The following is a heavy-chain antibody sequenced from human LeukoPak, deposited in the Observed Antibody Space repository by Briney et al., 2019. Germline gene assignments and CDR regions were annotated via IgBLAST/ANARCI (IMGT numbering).Heavy chain of an antibody. CDR2: INPNSGGT. V-gene: IGHV1-2*02. CDR1: GYTFTGYY. Sequence: GASVKVSCKASGYTFTGYYMHWVRQAPGQGLEWMGWINPNSGGTNYAQKFQGRVTMTRDTSISTAYMELSRLRYDETAVYYCARIPLTIFEDYWGQGTLVTVSS. J-gene: IGHJ4*02. CDR3: ARIPLTIFEDY. D-gene: IGHD3-3*01.